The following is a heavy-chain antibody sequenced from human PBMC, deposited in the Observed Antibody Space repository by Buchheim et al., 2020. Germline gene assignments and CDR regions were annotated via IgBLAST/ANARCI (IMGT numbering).Heavy chain of an antibody. CDR3: ARDYDSSGPFFDY. CDR2: IWYDGSNK. D-gene: IGHD3-22*01. Sequence: QVQLVESGGGVVQPGRSLRLSCAASGCTFSSYGMHWVRQAPGKGLEWVAVIWYDGSNKYYADSVKGRFTISRDNSKNTLYLQMNSLRAEDTAVYYCARDYDSSGPFFDYWGQGTL. J-gene: IGHJ4*02. V-gene: IGHV3-33*01. CDR1: GCTFSSYG.